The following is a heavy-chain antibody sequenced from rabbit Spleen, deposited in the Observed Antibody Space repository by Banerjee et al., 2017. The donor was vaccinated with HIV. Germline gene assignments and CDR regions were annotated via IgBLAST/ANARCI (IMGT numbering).Heavy chain of an antibody. Sequence: QEQLVESGGDLVKPEGSLTLTCAASGIDFSGTVYVCWVRQAPGKGLEWISCIAGSSSGITYSATWAKGRFTCSKTSSTTVTLRMTSLTAADRATYFCARDLVGVIGWNFYLWGPGTLVTVS. V-gene: IGHV1S45*01. CDR3: ARDLVGVIGWNFYL. CDR2: IAGSSSGIT. D-gene: IGHD1-1*01. CDR1: GIDFSGTVY. J-gene: IGHJ4*01.